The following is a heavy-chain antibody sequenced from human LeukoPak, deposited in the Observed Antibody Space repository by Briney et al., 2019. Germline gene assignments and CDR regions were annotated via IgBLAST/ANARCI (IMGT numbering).Heavy chain of an antibody. CDR2: IYYSRST. J-gene: IGHJ5*02. V-gene: IGHV4-59*08. CDR3: ARQRPYYYDGSGYYDP. CDR1: GGYISSYY. D-gene: IGHD3-22*01. Sequence: SETLSLTCTVSGGYISSYYWSLIRQSPGRGLELIGYIYYSRSTNCNPSLKSRVTISVDTSKNQFSLKLSSVTAADTAVYYCARQRPYYYDGSGYYDPWGQGILVTVSS.